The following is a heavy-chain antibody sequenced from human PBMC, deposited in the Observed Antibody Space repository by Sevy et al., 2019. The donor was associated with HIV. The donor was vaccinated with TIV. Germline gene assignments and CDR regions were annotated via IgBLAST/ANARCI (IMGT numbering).Heavy chain of an antibody. CDR3: ARDPTDYPSYYYLYGLDA. CDR1: GFPFGSYS. V-gene: IGHV3-30*04. CDR2: ISYDGDSK. D-gene: IGHD4-17*01. Sequence: GGSLRLSCAASGFPFGSYSMHWVRHAAGKGLEWVAVISYDGDSKLDVVSVKVRFTISRDNSKRTLYLVMNSLRTEDTAVYYCARDPTDYPSYYYLYGLDAWGQWTTVTVSS. J-gene: IGHJ6*02.